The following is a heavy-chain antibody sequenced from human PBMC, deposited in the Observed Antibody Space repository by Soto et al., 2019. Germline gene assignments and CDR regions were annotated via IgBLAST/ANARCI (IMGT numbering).Heavy chain of an antibody. D-gene: IGHD2-2*02. V-gene: IGHV4-38-2*02. CDR3: ARDGCSSTSCHINWFDP. Sequence: SETLSLTCTVSGYSISSGYYWGWIRQPPGKGLEWIGSIYHSGSTYYNPSLKSRVTISVDTSKNPFSLKLSSVTAADTAVYYCARDGCSSTSCHINWFDPWGQGTLVTVSS. J-gene: IGHJ5*02. CDR1: GYSISSGYY. CDR2: IYHSGST.